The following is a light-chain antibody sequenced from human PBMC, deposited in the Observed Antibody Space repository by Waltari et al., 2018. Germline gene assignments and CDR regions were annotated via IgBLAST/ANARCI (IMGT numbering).Light chain of an antibody. Sequence: DIVMTQSPDSLAVALGERATINCKSNQSVLYNSKSNHYLVWYQHKPGQPPKLLIYWASTRESGVPDRFSGSGSGTDFTLTISSLQAEDVAVYYCQQYYSTPFTFGPGTKVDIK. V-gene: IGKV4-1*01. CDR1: QSVLYNSKSNHY. CDR3: QQYYSTPFT. CDR2: WAS. J-gene: IGKJ3*01.